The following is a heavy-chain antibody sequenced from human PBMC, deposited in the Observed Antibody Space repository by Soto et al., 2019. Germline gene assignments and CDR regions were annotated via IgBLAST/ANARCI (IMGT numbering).Heavy chain of an antibody. CDR1: GGTFSSYT. D-gene: IGHD3-3*01. V-gene: IGHV1-69*04. CDR3: ARDSHLEWLHDSDAFDI. Sequence: SVKVSCKASGGTFSSYTISWVRQAPGQGLEWMGRIIPILGIANYAQKFQGRVTMTTDTSTSTACMELRSLRSDDTAVYYCARDSHLEWLHDSDAFDIWGQGTMVTVSS. CDR2: IIPILGIA. J-gene: IGHJ3*02.